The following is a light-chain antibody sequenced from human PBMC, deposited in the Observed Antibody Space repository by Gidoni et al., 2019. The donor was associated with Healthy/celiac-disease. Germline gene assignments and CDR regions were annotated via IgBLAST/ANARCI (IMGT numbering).Light chain of an antibody. CDR3: QQSYSTPRT. Sequence: IKLTQSPSSLSASVGDRVTITCRASQNISSYLNWYQQKPGKAPKLLIYAASSLQSGVPSRFSGSGSGTDFTLTISSLQPEDFATYYCQQSYSTPRTFGQGTKVEIK. V-gene: IGKV1-39*01. J-gene: IGKJ1*01. CDR2: AAS. CDR1: QNISSY.